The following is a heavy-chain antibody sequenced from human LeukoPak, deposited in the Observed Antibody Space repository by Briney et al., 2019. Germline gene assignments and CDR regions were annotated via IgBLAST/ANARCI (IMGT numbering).Heavy chain of an antibody. Sequence: SQTLSLTCAISGDSVSSAAWNWIRQSPSRGLEWLGRTYNRSKWYNDYAVSVKSRITINPDTSKNQFSLQLNSVTPEDTAAYYCARGGIGYCTSSSCYFDYWGQGTLVTVSS. CDR2: TYNRSKWYN. CDR1: GDSVSSAA. J-gene: IGHJ4*02. CDR3: ARGGIGYCTSSSCYFDY. D-gene: IGHD2-2*01. V-gene: IGHV6-1*01.